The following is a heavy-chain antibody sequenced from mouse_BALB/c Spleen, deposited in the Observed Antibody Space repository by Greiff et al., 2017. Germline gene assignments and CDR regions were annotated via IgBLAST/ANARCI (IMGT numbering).Heavy chain of an antibody. CDR3: ARDRGYGGGVYYFDY. CDR1: GFTFSDYY. D-gene: IGHD2-2*01. V-gene: IGHV5-4*02. CDR2: ISDGGSYT. Sequence: EVKLMESGGGLVKPGGSLKLSCAASGFTFSDYYMYWVRQTPEKRLEWVATISDGGSYTYYPDSVKGRFTISRDNAKNNLYLQMSSLKSEDTAMYYCARDRGYGGGVYYFDYGGQGTTLTVSS. J-gene: IGHJ2*01.